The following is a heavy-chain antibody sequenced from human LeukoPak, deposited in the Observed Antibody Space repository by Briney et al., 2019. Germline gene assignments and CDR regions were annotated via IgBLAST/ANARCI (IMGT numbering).Heavy chain of an antibody. J-gene: IGHJ4*02. V-gene: IGHV3-48*01. CDR3: ARDTKYAFDN. CDR2: VGISSGNT. CDR1: GSTFSDYS. D-gene: IGHD2-2*01. Sequence: PGGSLRLSCAASGSTFSDYSMNWVRQAPGKGLEWISYVGISSGNTKYADSVKGRFTISGDKAKNSLYLQMNSLRVEDTAVYYCARDTKYAFDNWGQGTLVTVSS.